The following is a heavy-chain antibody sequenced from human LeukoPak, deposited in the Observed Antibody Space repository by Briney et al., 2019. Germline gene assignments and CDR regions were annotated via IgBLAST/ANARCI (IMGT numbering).Heavy chain of an antibody. CDR3: ARGYSSGWSPAEYFQH. CDR2: IYYSGST. CDR1: GGSISSSSYY. V-gene: IGHV4-39*01. J-gene: IGHJ1*01. D-gene: IGHD6-19*01. Sequence: SETLSLTCTVSGGSISSSSYYWGWIRQPPGKGLEWIGSIYYSGSTYYNPSLKSRVTISVDTSKNQFSLKLSSVTAADTAVYYCARGYSSGWSPAEYFQHWGQGTLVTVSS.